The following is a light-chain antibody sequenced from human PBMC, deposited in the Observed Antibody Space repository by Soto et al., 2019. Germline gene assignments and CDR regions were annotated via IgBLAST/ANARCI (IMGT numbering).Light chain of an antibody. CDR1: QSLFSSPNITNF. V-gene: IGKV4-1*01. J-gene: IGKJ1*01. CDR2: WAS. CDR3: QQYYSASWT. Sequence: IVAVELPDSPAAPLGARAAINTKSSQSLFSSPNITNFLAWYQQKPGQPPTLLIYWASTRESGVPDRFSGSGSGTDFTLTISSLQAEDVAVYYCQQYYSASWTFGQGTKVDI.